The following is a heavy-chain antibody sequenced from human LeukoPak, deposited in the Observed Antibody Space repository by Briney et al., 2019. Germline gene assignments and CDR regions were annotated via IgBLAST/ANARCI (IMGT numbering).Heavy chain of an antibody. CDR2: MYWNDDK. Sequence: SGPTLVNPTQTLTLTCTFSGFSLSTSGVGVGWIRQPPGKALEWLALMYWNDDKRYSPSLKSRLTITKDTSKNQVVLTMTNMDPVDTATCYCAHRGRSCNITTCYYYMDVWGKGTTVTVSS. D-gene: IGHD2-2*01. J-gene: IGHJ6*03. V-gene: IGHV2-5*01. CDR3: AHRGRSCNITTCYYYMDV. CDR1: GFSLSTSGVG.